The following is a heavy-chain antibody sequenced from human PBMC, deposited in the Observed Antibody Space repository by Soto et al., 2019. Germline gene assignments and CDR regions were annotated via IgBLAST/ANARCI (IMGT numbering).Heavy chain of an antibody. Sequence: PSETLSLTCAVYGGSFSGYYWSWIRQPPGKGLEWIGEINHSGSTNYNPSLKSRVTISVDTSKNQFSLKLSSVTAADTAVYYCASLGGYCSGGSCQIIDVWGKGTT. CDR3: ASLGGYCSGGSCQIIDV. D-gene: IGHD2-15*01. V-gene: IGHV4-34*01. CDR1: GGSFSGYY. J-gene: IGHJ6*03. CDR2: INHSGST.